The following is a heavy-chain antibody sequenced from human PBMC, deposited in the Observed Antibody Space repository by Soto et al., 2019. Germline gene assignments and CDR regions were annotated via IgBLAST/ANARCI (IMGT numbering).Heavy chain of an antibody. CDR3: ARAATKPKITMVLGVIKAYYYYGMDV. CDR2: INHSGST. J-gene: IGHJ6*02. Sequence: PSETLSLTCAVYGGSFSGYYWNWIRQPPGKGLEWIGEINHSGSTNYNPSLKSRVTISVDTSKNQFSLKLSSVTAADTAVYYCARAATKPKITMVLGVIKAYYYYGMDVWGQGTTVTVSS. D-gene: IGHD3-10*01. V-gene: IGHV4-34*01. CDR1: GGSFSGYY.